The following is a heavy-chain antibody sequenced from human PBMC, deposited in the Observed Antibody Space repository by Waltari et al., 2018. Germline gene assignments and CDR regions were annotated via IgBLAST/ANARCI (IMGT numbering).Heavy chain of an antibody. Sequence: QVQLVQSGAEVKKPGASVKISCKTSKYTFTSSYIHWVRQAPGQGLEWMGIINPSGGSTIYAQKFQGRVTMTRDTSTSTVYMELGSLRSEDTAVYYCARDTGALWMDVWGQGTTVTVSS. CDR3: ARDTGALWMDV. J-gene: IGHJ6*02. D-gene: IGHD2-21*01. CDR2: INPSGGST. CDR1: KYTFTSSY. V-gene: IGHV1-46*01.